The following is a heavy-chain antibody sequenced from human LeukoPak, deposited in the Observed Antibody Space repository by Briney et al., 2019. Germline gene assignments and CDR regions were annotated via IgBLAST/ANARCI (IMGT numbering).Heavy chain of an antibody. CDR2: IYYSGST. J-gene: IGHJ4*02. Sequence: GSLRLSCAASGYTFSTNWMSWIRQPPGKGLEWIGYIYYSGSTNYNPSLKSRVTISVDTSKNQFSLKLSSVTAADTAVYYCARDAAGSGSPYYFDYWGQGTLVTVSS. CDR1: GYTFSTNW. D-gene: IGHD3-10*01. CDR3: ARDAAGSGSPYYFDY. V-gene: IGHV4-59*01.